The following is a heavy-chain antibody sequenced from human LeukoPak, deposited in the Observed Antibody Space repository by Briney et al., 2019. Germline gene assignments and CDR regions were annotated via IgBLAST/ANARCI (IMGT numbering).Heavy chain of an antibody. D-gene: IGHD2-2*01. CDR1: RGSISSGSYY. Sequence: SETLSLTCTVSRGSISSGSYYWSWIRQPAGKGLEWIGRIYTSGSTNYNPSLKSRVTISVDTSKNQFSLKLSSVTAADTALYYCARHEPGYCSSTSCYYSNWFDPWGQGTLVTVSS. J-gene: IGHJ5*02. CDR2: IYTSGST. V-gene: IGHV4-61*02. CDR3: ARHEPGYCSSTSCYYSNWFDP.